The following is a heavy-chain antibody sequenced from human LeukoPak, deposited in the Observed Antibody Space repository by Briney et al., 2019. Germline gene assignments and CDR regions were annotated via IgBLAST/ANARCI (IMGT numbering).Heavy chain of an antibody. Sequence: PGGSLRLSCAASGFIFSSYSMNWVRQAPGKGLEWVSSIGLSSSHIYYADSVRGRFSISRDNAMNSLYLQMNSLRAEDTAVYYCARGQVVAGTDWYFDLWGRGTLVTVSS. V-gene: IGHV3-21*01. J-gene: IGHJ2*01. CDR2: IGLSSSHI. D-gene: IGHD6-19*01. CDR1: GFIFSSYS. CDR3: ARGQVVAGTDWYFDL.